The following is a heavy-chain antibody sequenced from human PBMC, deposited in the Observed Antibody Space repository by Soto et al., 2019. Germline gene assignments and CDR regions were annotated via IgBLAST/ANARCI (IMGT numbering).Heavy chain of an antibody. V-gene: IGHV3-23*01. D-gene: IGHD5-12*01. CDR1: GFTFSSYA. CDR2: ISNRGDST. Sequence: EVQLLQSGGGLVQPGGSLRLSCAASGFTFSSYAMSWVRQAPGKGLEWVSSISNRGDSTYYTDSVKGRFTISRDNSKERVYLQLNSLRAEDTAVYYCAKDNIVATIGGAFDYWGQGTLLTVSS. J-gene: IGHJ4*02. CDR3: AKDNIVATIGGAFDY.